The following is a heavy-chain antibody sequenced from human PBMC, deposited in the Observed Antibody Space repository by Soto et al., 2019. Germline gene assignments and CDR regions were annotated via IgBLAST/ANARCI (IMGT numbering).Heavy chain of an antibody. CDR1: GFTFSSYA. Sequence: GGSLRLSCAAPGFTFSSYAMHWVRQAPGKGLEWVAVISYDGSNKYYADSVKGRFTISRDNSKNTLYLQMNSLRAEDTAVYYCARGGIVVVTAIPYYFDYWGQGTLVTVSS. CDR2: ISYDGSNK. V-gene: IGHV3-30-3*01. J-gene: IGHJ4*02. D-gene: IGHD2-21*02. CDR3: ARGGIVVVTAIPYYFDY.